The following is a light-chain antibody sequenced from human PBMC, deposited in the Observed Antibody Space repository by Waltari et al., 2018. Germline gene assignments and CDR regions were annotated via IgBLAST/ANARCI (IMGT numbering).Light chain of an antibody. Sequence: QSVLTQPRSVSGSPGQSVTISCTGTSSDIGGYDFVSWYQQYPGKAPKLKIYDVNKRPPGGPDRFAGSKTGNTASLTISGLLNEDEADYYCCSYAGADTSVVFGGGTTLTVL. V-gene: IGLV2-11*01. CDR1: SSDIGGYDF. CDR3: CSYAGADTSVV. J-gene: IGLJ2*01. CDR2: DVN.